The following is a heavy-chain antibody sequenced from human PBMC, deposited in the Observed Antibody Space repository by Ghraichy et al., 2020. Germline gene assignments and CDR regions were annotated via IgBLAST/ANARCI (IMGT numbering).Heavy chain of an antibody. J-gene: IGHJ4*02. D-gene: IGHD4-11*01. CDR1: GFTFSNYA. Sequence: GGSLRLSCAASGFTFSNYAMSWVRQAPGKGLEWVSSISVSGGTTYYADSVKGRFTISRDNSKNTLFLQMNSLRAEDTAVYYCAKSGIDYSNYDYYFDSWGQGTLVTVSS. V-gene: IGHV3-23*01. CDR2: ISVSGGTT. CDR3: AKSGIDYSNYDYYFDS.